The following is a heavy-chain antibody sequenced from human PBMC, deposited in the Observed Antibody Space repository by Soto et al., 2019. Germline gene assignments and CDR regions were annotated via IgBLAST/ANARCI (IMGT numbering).Heavy chain of an antibody. CDR3: AKNPGYYYDSTGYHFDY. D-gene: IGHD3-22*01. Sequence: GGSLRLSCAASEFTFSNYAMSWVRQAPGKGLEWVSVISYGGGTTYYADSVKGRFTISRDNSKNTLYLQMNSLRAEDTAVYYCAKNPGYYYDSTGYHFDYWGQGTLVTVSS. CDR1: EFTFSNYA. V-gene: IGHV3-23*01. CDR2: ISYGGGTT. J-gene: IGHJ4*02.